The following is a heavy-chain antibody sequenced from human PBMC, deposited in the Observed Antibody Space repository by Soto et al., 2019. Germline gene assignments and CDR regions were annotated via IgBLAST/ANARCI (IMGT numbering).Heavy chain of an antibody. CDR1: GGSMYNYY. V-gene: IGHV4-59*12. Sequence: PSETLSLTCSVFGGSMYNYYWNWIRQPPGQGPEWIGYIDYSGSTTYKPSLESRVTISMGTPKTQFFLSLTSVTAADTAVYFCARADKSGSGTYSPFDAFDIWGPGTLVTVSS. CDR3: ARADKSGSGTYSPFDAFDI. J-gene: IGHJ3*02. D-gene: IGHD3-10*01. CDR2: IDYSGST.